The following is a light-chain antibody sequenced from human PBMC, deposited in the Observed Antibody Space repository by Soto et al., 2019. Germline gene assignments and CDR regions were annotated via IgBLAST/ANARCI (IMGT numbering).Light chain of an antibody. CDR3: QQSYSNPRT. CDR2: AAT. CDR1: QSISSY. J-gene: IGKJ1*01. V-gene: IGKV1-39*01. Sequence: DIQMTESPSSLSASVGGRVTITCRASQSISSYLNWYKHKPGKAPNLLSYAATTLQSGVPSRFSGSGSGTDFTLTISSLQPEDFETYYCQQSYSNPRTFGQGTKVDI.